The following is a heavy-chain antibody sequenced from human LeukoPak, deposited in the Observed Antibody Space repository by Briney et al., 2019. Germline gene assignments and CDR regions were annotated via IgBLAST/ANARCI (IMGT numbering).Heavy chain of an antibody. V-gene: IGHV1-18*01. CDR2: ISAYNGNT. Sequence: ASVKVSCKASGYTSTSYGISWVRQAPGQGLEWMGWISAYNGNTNYAQKLQGRVTMTTDTSTSTAYMELRSLRSDDTAVYYCAREGHYYDSSGLFDYWGQGTLVTVSS. CDR3: AREGHYYDSSGLFDY. D-gene: IGHD3-22*01. J-gene: IGHJ4*02. CDR1: GYTSTSYG.